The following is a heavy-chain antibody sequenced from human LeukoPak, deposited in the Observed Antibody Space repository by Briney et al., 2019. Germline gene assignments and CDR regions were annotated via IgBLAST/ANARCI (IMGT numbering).Heavy chain of an antibody. CDR2: IYSGGST. V-gene: IGHV3-53*01. Sequence: GGSLRLSCAASGFTVSSNYMSWVRQAPGKGLEWVSVIYSGGSTYYADSVKGRFTISRDNAKNSLYLQMNSLRAEDTAVYYCARNTEHSSPDAFDIWGQGTMVTVSS. CDR1: GFTVSSNY. CDR3: ARNTEHSSPDAFDI. D-gene: IGHD6-6*01. J-gene: IGHJ3*02.